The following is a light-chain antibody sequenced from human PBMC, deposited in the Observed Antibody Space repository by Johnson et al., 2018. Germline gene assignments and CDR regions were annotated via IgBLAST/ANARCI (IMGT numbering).Light chain of an antibody. CDR3: GTWDSSLSAGNV. J-gene: IGLJ1*01. CDR1: SSNIGNNY. Sequence: QSVLTQPPSVSAAPGQKVTISCSGSSSNIGNNYVSWYQQLPGTAPKLLIYENNKRPSGIPDRFSGSKSGTSATLGITGLQTGDEADYYCGTWDSSLSAGNVLGTVTKVTVL. V-gene: IGLV1-51*02. CDR2: ENN.